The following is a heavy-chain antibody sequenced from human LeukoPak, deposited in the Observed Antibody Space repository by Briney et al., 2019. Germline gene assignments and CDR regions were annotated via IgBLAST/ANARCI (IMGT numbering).Heavy chain of an antibody. CDR1: GYSISSGYY. D-gene: IGHD3-3*01. Sequence: SETLSLTCAVSGYSISSGYYWGWIRQPPWKGLEWIGSIYHSGSTYYNPSLKSRVTISVDTSKNQFSLKLSSVTAADTAVYYCASSLTIFGVVPFDYWGQGTLVTVSS. CDR3: ASSLTIFGVVPFDY. J-gene: IGHJ4*02. V-gene: IGHV4-38-2*01. CDR2: IYHSGST.